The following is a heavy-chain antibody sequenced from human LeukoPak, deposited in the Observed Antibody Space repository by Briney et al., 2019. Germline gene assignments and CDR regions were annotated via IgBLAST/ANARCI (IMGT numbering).Heavy chain of an antibody. V-gene: IGHV3-30*04. CDR2: ISYDGNIK. D-gene: IGHD6-19*01. CDR3: ARGGTSSSGSTGGRWFDP. Sequence: GGSLRLSCAASGFTLSSHAIHWVRQAPGKGLEWVALISYDGNIKYYADSVKGRFTISRDNSKNTLSLQMNSLRAEDTAVYYCARGGTSSSGSTGGRWFDPWGQGTLVTVSS. CDR1: GFTLSSHA. J-gene: IGHJ5*02.